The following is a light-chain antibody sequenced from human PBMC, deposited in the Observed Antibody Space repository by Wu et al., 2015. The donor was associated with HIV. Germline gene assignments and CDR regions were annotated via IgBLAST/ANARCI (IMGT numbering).Light chain of an antibody. CDR1: QSVGNN. J-gene: IGKJ2*01. CDR2: GAS. CDR3: QQYNNWRT. V-gene: IGKV3-15*01. Sequence: ETLMTQSPVTLSVSPGDRATLSCRASQSVGNNLAWYQQKSGQAPRLLIYGASTRSTGVPARFSGSGSGTEFTLTISSLQSEDLAVYYCQQYNNWRTFGQGTKLEIK.